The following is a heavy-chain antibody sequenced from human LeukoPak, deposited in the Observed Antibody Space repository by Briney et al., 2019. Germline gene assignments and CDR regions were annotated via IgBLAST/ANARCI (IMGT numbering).Heavy chain of an antibody. V-gene: IGHV3-48*03. D-gene: IGHD3-10*01. CDR1: GFTFSSYE. CDR3: ARVTMVRGVSLDY. CDR2: ISSSGSTI. J-gene: IGHJ4*02. Sequence: GGSLRLSCAASGFTFSSYEMNWVRQAPGKGLEWVSYISSSGSTIYYADSVKGRFTISRDNAKNSLYLQMNSLRAEDAAVYYCARVTMVRGVSLDYWGQGTLVTVSS.